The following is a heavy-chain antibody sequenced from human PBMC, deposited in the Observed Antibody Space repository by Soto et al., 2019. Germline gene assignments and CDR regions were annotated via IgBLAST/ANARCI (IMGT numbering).Heavy chain of an antibody. CDR1: GGSISSDTYF. CDR2: IYDSGST. V-gene: IGHV4-30-4*02. Sequence: SDTLSLTCTVSGGSISSDTYFWNWIRRPPGKGLEWIGYIYDSGSTYYNPSLKSRVTISVDTSKNQFSLKLSSVTAADTAVYYCARVNSGGGGSYLFDYWGQGILVTVSS. D-gene: IGHD1-26*01. CDR3: ARVNSGGGGSYLFDY. J-gene: IGHJ4*02.